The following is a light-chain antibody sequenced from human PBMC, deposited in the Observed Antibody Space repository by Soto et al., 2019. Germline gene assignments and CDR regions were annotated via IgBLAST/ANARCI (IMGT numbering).Light chain of an antibody. V-gene: IGKV3-20*01. CDR1: QSVGSH. Sequence: NVFTQSPATVSLSPGERSTLSCRASQSVGSHLAWYRQKPGQAPRLLIYDASSRETGIRERFCGGGAGAGFTLTISRLEPEDFDVDYCPQFSSSTLTFGGGTRVDNK. J-gene: IGKJ4*01. CDR3: PQFSSSTLT. CDR2: DAS.